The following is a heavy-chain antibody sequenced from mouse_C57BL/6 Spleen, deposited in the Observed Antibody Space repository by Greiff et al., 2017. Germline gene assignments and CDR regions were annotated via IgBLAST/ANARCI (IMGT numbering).Heavy chain of an antibody. J-gene: IGHJ2*01. CDR2: ISSGGDYI. Sequence: EVKLMESGEGLVKPGGSLKLSCAASGFTFSSYAMSWVRQTPEKRLEWVAYISSGGDYIYYADTVKGRFTISRDNARNTLYLQMSSLKSEDTAMYYCTREELYDGYWGYWGQGTTLTVSS. CDR3: TREELYDGYWGY. CDR1: GFTFSSYA. V-gene: IGHV5-9-1*02. D-gene: IGHD2-3*01.